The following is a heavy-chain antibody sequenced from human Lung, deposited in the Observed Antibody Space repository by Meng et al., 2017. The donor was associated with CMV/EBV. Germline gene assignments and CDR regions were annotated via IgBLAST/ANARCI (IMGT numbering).Heavy chain of an antibody. J-gene: IGHJ4*02. CDR1: GFPFTNAW. Sequence: LSLTCAASGFPFTNAWMSWVRQAPGKGLEWVARIKSKTDGGTTDYAAPVKGRFAISRDDSKNTLYLQMNSLKTEDTALYYCTTDMHWRQGTLVTGSS. CDR2: IKSKTDGGTT. CDR3: TTDMH. V-gene: IGHV3-15*01.